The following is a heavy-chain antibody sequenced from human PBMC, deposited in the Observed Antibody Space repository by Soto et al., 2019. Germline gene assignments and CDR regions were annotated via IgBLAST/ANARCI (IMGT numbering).Heavy chain of an antibody. D-gene: IGHD3-22*01. V-gene: IGHV5-10-1*01. CDR2: IDPSDSYT. CDR3: ARHAAYNYYDSSGAGMDV. CDR1: KYIFTTYW. J-gene: IGHJ6*02. Sequence: GESLKISCKASKYIFTTYWISWVRQMPGKGLEWMGRIDPSDSYTTYSPSFQGHVTISADKSISAAYLQWSSLKASDTAMYYCARHAAYNYYDSSGAGMDVWGQGTTVTVSS.